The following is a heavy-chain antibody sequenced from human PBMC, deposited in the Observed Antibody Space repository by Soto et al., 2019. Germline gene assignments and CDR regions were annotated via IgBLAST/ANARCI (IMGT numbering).Heavy chain of an antibody. Sequence: QVQLQESGPGLVKPSETLSLTCTVSGGSISSYYWSWIRQPPGKGLEWIGYIYYSGSTNYNPSLQSRVTISVDTSKNQFSLKLSSVTAADTAVYYCARGGGAYYYGSGSDYYMDVWGKGTTVTVSS. CDR3: ARGGGAYYYGSGSDYYMDV. D-gene: IGHD3-10*01. CDR2: IYYSGST. V-gene: IGHV4-59*01. J-gene: IGHJ6*03. CDR1: GGSISSYY.